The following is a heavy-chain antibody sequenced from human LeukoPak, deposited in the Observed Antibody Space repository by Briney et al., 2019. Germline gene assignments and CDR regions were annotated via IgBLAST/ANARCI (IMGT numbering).Heavy chain of an antibody. CDR1: GGSVSSASYY. V-gene: IGHV4-61*01. J-gene: IGHJ4*02. CDR3: ARGYCRSGSCHGVLDY. D-gene: IGHD2-15*01. Sequence: SETLSLTCTVSGGSVSSASYYRSWIRQPPGKGLEWIAYIYYSGSTNYNPSLKSRVTISLDTPKNQFSLKLSSVTAADTAVYYCARGYCRSGSCHGVLDYWGQGTLVTVSS. CDR2: IYYSGST.